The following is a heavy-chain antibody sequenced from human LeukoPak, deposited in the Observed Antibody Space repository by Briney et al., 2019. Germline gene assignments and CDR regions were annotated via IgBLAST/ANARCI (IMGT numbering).Heavy chain of an antibody. V-gene: IGHV3-48*02. CDR1: GFTFSSYT. Sequence: GGSLRLSCAASGFTFSSYTMNWVRQAPGKGLEWISYIMRTAADVTSYADSVEGRFTISRDDAKNSLHLQMNSLRDDDTAVYYCVRDWPYAFDLWGQGTMVTVSS. CDR3: VRDWPYAFDL. CDR2: IMRTAADVT. J-gene: IGHJ3*01.